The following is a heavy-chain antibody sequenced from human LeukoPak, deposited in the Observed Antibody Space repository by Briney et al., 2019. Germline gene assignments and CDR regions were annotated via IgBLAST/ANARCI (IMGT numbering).Heavy chain of an antibody. D-gene: IGHD6-19*01. CDR1: GFTFSSYS. Sequence: PGGSLRLSCAASGFTFSSYSMSWVRQAPGKGLGWVANIKQDGSEKYYVDSVKGRFTISRDNAKNSLYLQMNSLRAEDTAVYYCARDRGYSSFDYWGQGTLVTVSS. CDR3: ARDRGYSSFDY. J-gene: IGHJ4*02. V-gene: IGHV3-7*01. CDR2: IKQDGSEK.